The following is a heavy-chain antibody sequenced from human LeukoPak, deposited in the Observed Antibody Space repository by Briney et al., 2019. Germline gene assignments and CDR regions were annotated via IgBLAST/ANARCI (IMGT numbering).Heavy chain of an antibody. D-gene: IGHD3-22*01. CDR2: IYYSGST. CDR3: AREGDYYDSSGYYVVDY. V-gene: IGHV4-59*01. CDR1: GGSISSYY. J-gene: IGHJ4*02. Sequence: SETLSLTCTVSGGSISSYYWSWIRQPPGKGLEWIGYIYYSGSTNYNPSLKSRVTISVDTSKNQFSLKLSSVAAADTAVYYCAREGDYYDSSGYYVVDYWGQGTLVTVSS.